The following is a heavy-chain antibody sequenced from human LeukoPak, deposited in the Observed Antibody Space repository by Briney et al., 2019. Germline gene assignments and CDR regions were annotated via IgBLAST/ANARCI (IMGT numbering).Heavy chain of an antibody. CDR3: AKMPVSYSSGWSNFDY. V-gene: IGHV3-23*01. D-gene: IGHD6-19*01. J-gene: IGHJ4*02. CDR1: GFTFSSYA. CDR2: ISGCAAST. Sequence: GGSLRLSCAASGFTFSSYAMSWVRQAPGKGLEWVSGISGCAASTYYAGSVKGRFTISRDNSKDTLYLQMNSLRAEDTAVYFCAKMPVSYSSGWSNFDYWGQGTLVTVSP.